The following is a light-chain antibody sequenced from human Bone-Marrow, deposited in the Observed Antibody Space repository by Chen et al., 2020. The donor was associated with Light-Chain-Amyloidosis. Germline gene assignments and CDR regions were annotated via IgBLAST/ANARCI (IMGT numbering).Light chain of an antibody. CDR1: NIGSTS. CDR3: QVWDRSSDRPV. V-gene: IGLV3-21*02. J-gene: IGLJ3*02. Sequence: SYLLTQPSSASVAPGQTAPLARGGNNIGSTSVPWYQQQPGQAPLLFVYDDSSRPSGIPERLSGSNSGNTATLTISRVEAGDEADYYCQVWDRSSDRPVFGGGTKLTVL. CDR2: DDS.